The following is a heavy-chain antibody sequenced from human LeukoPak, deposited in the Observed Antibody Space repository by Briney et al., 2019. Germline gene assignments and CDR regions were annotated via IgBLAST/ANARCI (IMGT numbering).Heavy chain of an antibody. CDR3: ARGGIVASTTASFDY. D-gene: IGHD5-12*01. V-gene: IGHV1-2*02. J-gene: IGHJ4*02. CDR1: GYTFTGYY. Sequence: ASVKVSCKASGYTFTGYYMHWVRQAPGQGREWMGWINPNSGGTSYAQKFQGRVTMTRDTSISTAYMELSRLRSDDTAVYYCARGGIVASTTASFDYWGRGTLVTVSS. CDR2: INPNSGGT.